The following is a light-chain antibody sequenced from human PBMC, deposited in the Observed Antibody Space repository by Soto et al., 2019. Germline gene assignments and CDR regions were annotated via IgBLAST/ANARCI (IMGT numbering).Light chain of an antibody. CDR2: GAS. V-gene: IGKV3-20*01. CDR1: QSVRSSY. CDR3: QQYGSSPYS. Sequence: EIVLTQSPGTLSLSPGERATLSCRASQSVRSSYLAWYQQKPGRAPRLLIYGASSRATGIPDSFSGSGSGTDFTLTISRLEPEDFAVYYCQQYGSSPYSFGQGTKLEIK. J-gene: IGKJ2*03.